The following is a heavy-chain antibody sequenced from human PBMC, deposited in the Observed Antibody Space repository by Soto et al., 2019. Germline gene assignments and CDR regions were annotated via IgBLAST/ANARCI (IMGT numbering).Heavy chain of an antibody. CDR1: RSTLAEIV. V-gene: IGHV1-24*01. CDR2: FDPEDGET. Sequence: GAAGKGSSEVSRSTLAEIVMEWGRQASGKRVEWMGGFDPEDGETIYAQKFQGRVTMTEDTSTDTAYMELSSLRSEDTAVYYCATGGTGTTTISYYYYGMDVWGQGTTVTVSS. D-gene: IGHD1-7*01. CDR3: ATGGTGTTTISYYYYGMDV. J-gene: IGHJ6*02.